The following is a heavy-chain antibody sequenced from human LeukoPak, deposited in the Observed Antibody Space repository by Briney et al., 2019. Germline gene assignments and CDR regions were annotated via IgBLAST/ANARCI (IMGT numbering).Heavy chain of an antibody. CDR1: GFTFSDYY. CDR2: ISSSGSTI. Sequence: GGSLRLPCAASGFTFSDYYMSWIRQAPGKGLEWVSYISSSGSTIYYADSVKGRFTISRDNSKNTLYLQMNSLRAEDTAVYYCARDFIVVDRLDYWGQGTLVTVSS. J-gene: IGHJ4*02. D-gene: IGHD3-16*02. CDR3: ARDFIVVDRLDY. V-gene: IGHV3-11*04.